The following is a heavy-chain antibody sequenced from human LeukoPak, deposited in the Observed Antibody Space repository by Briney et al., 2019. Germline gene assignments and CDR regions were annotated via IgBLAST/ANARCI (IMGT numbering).Heavy chain of an antibody. CDR2: ISGSSADI. CDR3: ARRGYYDSSGYDY. J-gene: IGHJ4*02. CDR1: GFTFSSHA. Sequence: GGSLRLSCAASGFTFSSHAMNWVRQAPGKGLEWVSSISGSSADIYYADSVKGRFTISRGNAKNSVFLQINKLRAEDKAIYYCARRGYYDSSGYDYWGQGTLVTVSS. D-gene: IGHD3-22*01. V-gene: IGHV3-21*06.